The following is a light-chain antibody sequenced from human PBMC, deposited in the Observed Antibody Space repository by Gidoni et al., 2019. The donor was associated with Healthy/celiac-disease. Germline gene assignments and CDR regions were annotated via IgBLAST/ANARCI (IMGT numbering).Light chain of an antibody. CDR1: QSISSY. Sequence: DIHMTPSPSSLSASVGDRVTITCRASQSISSYLNWYQQKPGKAPKLLIYAASSLQSGVPSRFSGSGSGTDFTLTISSLQPEDFATYYCQQSYSTPPTFGQXTNVEIK. V-gene: IGKV1-39*01. J-gene: IGKJ1*01. CDR2: AAS. CDR3: QQSYSTPPT.